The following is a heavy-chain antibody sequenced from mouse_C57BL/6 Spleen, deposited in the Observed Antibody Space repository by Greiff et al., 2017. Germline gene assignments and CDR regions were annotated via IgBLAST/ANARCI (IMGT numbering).Heavy chain of an antibody. CDR3: ARRGYGGYYYAMDY. CDR1: GYTFTSYW. Sequence: QVQLQQPGAELVKPGASVKLSCKASGYTFTSYWMHWVKQRPGQGLEWIGMIHPNSGSTNYNEKFKSKATLTVDKSSSTAYMQLSSLTSEDSAVYYWARRGYGGYYYAMDYWGQGTSVTVSS. CDR2: IHPNSGST. V-gene: IGHV1-64*01. J-gene: IGHJ4*01. D-gene: IGHD2-2*01.